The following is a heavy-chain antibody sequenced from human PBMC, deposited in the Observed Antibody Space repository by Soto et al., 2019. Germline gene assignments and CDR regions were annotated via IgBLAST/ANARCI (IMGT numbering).Heavy chain of an antibody. D-gene: IGHD2-2*01. CDR2: ISAYNGNT. V-gene: IGHV1-18*01. J-gene: IGHJ3*01. CDR3: ARDSPFFLVPAAIPGAFVF. Sequence: ASVKVSCKASGYTFTSYGISWVRQAPGQGLEWMGWISAYNGNTNYAQKLQGRVTMTTDTSTSTAYMELRSLRSDDTAVYYCARDSPFFLVPAAIPGAFVFWGQGTLVTGSS. CDR1: GYTFTSYG.